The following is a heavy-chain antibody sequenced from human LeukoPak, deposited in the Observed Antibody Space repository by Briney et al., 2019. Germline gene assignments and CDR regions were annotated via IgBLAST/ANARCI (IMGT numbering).Heavy chain of an antibody. CDR2: ISYDGSSK. V-gene: IGHV3-30*04. CDR3: AKDQKVFYCYLDY. D-gene: IGHD2-15*01. J-gene: IGHJ4*02. Sequence: GGSLRLSCAAPGFTFCRYATHWVRQAPDKGLEWVGDISYDGSSKNYADSVKGRFTISRDNSKNTLYLQMNSLRSEDTALYYCAKDQKVFYCYLDYWGQGSLVTVSS. CDR1: GFTFCRYA.